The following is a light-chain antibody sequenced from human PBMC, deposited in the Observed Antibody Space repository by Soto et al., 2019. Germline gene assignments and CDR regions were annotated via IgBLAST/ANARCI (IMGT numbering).Light chain of an antibody. Sequence: QSALTQPPSASGSPGQSVTISCTGTSSDVGGYNYVSWYQQHPGKAPKLMIYEVSKRPSGVPDRFSGSKSGNTASLTVSGLQAEDEAAYYCSSYAGSNNYVFGTGTEVTVL. CDR3: SSYAGSNNYV. CDR2: EVS. V-gene: IGLV2-8*01. CDR1: SSDVGGYNY. J-gene: IGLJ1*01.